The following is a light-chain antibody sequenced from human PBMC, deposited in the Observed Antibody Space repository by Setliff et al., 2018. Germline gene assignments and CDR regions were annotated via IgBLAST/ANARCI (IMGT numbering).Light chain of an antibody. J-gene: IGLJ1*01. CDR3: SSYADSNIVL. CDR1: SNDVWGHNY. V-gene: IGLV2-8*01. Sequence: ALTQPPSASGSPGQSVTISCTGTSNDVWGHNYVSWYQQHPGKAPQLIIYDVTKRPSGVPDRFSGSKSGNTASLTVSGLQAEDEADYYCSSYADSNIVLFGTGTKVTV. CDR2: DVT.